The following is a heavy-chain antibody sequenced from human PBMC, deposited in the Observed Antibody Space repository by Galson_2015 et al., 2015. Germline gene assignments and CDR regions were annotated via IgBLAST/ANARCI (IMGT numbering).Heavy chain of an antibody. D-gene: IGHD6-19*01. J-gene: IGHJ6*02. CDR1: GFIFSNYG. CDR3: ARDPGPVAEGRSYGMDV. V-gene: IGHV1-3*01. CDR2: INADVGNT. Sequence: SVKVSCKASGFIFSNYGVHWVRQAPGQRLEWMGWINADVGNTRYLQKFQGRVTITRDASASTAYMEMRSLSSEDTALYYCARDPGPVAEGRSYGMDVWGQGTTVTVSS.